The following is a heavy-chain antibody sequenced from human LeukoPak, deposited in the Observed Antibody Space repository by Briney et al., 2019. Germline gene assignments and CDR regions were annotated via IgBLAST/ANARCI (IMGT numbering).Heavy chain of an antibody. Sequence: SETLSLTCTVSGHSISSGYYWGWIRQPPGKGLEWIGSLYHSRSTYYNPSLKSRVTISVDTSKTQFSLKLSSVTAADTAVYYCAREAHYYGSGPGDYWGQGTLVTVSS. V-gene: IGHV4-38-2*02. CDR2: LYHSRST. J-gene: IGHJ4*02. CDR3: AREAHYYGSGPGDY. D-gene: IGHD3-10*01. CDR1: GHSISSGYY.